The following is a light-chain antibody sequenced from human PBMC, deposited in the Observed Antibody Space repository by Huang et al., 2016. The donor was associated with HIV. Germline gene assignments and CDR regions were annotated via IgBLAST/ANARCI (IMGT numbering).Light chain of an antibody. CDR1: QAIGTY. CDR2: GAS. Sequence: IQLTQSPTSLSASVGDRVAIACRASQAIGTYLNWFQQKPGRAQKRLISGASSLHSGIPSRFIGSGSGTECTLTIRGLQFDDFATYFCQQSYSALITFGQGTRLEIK. V-gene: IGKV1-39*01. J-gene: IGKJ5*01. CDR3: QQSYSALIT.